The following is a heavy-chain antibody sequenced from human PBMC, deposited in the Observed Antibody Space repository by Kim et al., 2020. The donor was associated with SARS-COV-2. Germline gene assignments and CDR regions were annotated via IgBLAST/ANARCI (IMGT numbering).Heavy chain of an antibody. CDR3: ARSVVGIAAAGTRGHYYGMDV. CDR2: ISSSSSYI. D-gene: IGHD6-13*01. Sequence: GGSLRLSCAASGFTFSSYSMNWVRQAPGKGLEWVSSISSSSSYIYYADSVKGRFTISRDNAKNSLYLQMNSLRAEDTAVYYCARSVVGIAAAGTRGHYYGMDVWGQGTTVTVSS. V-gene: IGHV3-21*01. J-gene: IGHJ6*02. CDR1: GFTFSSYS.